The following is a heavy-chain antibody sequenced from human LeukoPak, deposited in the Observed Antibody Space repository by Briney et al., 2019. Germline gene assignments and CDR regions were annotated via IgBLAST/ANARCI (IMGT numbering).Heavy chain of an antibody. V-gene: IGHV1-2*04. Sequence: GASVKVSCKASGYTFTGYYMHWVRQAPGQGLEWMGWINPNSGGTNYTQKFQGWVTVTRDTSISTAYMELSRLRSDDTAVYYCARDGYGSGSYPDYWGQGTLVTVSS. CDR1: GYTFTGYY. CDR2: INPNSGGT. D-gene: IGHD3-10*01. CDR3: ARDGYGSGSYPDY. J-gene: IGHJ4*02.